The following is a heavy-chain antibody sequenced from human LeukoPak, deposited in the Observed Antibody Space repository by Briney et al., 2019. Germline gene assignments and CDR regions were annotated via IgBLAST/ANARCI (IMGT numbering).Heavy chain of an antibody. D-gene: IGHD1-26*01. V-gene: IGHV4-59*01. Sequence: SETLSLTCTVSGGSISSYYWSWIRQPPGKGLEWIGYIYYSGSTNYNPSLKSRVTISVDTSKNQFSLKLSSVTAADTAVYYCAREDSGRYYFDYWGQGTLVTVSS. CDR1: GGSISSYY. CDR2: IYYSGST. J-gene: IGHJ4*02. CDR3: AREDSGRYYFDY.